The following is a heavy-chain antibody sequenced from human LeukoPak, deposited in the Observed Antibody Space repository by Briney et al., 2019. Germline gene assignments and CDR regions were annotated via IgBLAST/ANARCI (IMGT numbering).Heavy chain of an antibody. J-gene: IGHJ4*02. CDR2: IYYSGST. D-gene: IGHD5-24*01. V-gene: IGHV4-59*01. CDR3: ARDDGYHDY. CDR1: GGSIGSYY. Sequence: SETLSLTCTVSGGSIGSYYWSWIRQPPGKGLEWIGYIYYSGSTNYNPSLKSRVTISVDTSKNQFSLKLSSVTAADTAVYYCARDDGYHDYWGQGTLVTVSS.